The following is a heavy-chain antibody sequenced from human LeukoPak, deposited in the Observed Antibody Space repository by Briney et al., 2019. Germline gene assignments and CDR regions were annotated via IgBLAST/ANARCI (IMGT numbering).Heavy chain of an antibody. Sequence: PGGSLRLSCAASGFTFSSYAMHWVRQAPGKGLEWVAVISYDGSNKYYADSVKGRFTISRDNSKNTLYLQMNSLRAEDTAVYYYARARRASIAAAGTWWGRGTLVTVSS. J-gene: IGHJ4*02. V-gene: IGHV3-30*01. CDR2: ISYDGSNK. D-gene: IGHD6-13*01. CDR1: GFTFSSYA. CDR3: ARARRASIAAAGTW.